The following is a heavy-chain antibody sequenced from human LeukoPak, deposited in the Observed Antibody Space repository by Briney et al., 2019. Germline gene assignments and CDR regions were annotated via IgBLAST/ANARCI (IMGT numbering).Heavy chain of an antibody. CDR3: ARVDGDYVDSGRRKIDY. V-gene: IGHV4-39*07. D-gene: IGHD4-17*01. CDR2: INHSGST. CDR1: GGSVSSGSYY. Sequence: SETLSLTCTVSGGSVSSGSYYWSWIRQPPGKGLEWIGEINHSGSTNYNPSLKSRVTISVDTSKNQFSLKLSSVTAADTAVYYCARVDGDYVDSGRRKIDYWGQGTLVTVSS. J-gene: IGHJ4*02.